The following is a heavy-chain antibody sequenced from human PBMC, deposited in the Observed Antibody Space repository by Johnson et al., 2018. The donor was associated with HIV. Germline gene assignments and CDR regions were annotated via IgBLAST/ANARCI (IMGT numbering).Heavy chain of an antibody. CDR3: AKHIGLVVYAIGAAFDI. D-gene: IGHD2-8*02. CDR1: GFTFSSYA. CDR2: ISGSGGST. V-gene: IGHV3-23*04. J-gene: IGHJ3*02. Sequence: VQLVESGGGLVQPGGSLRLSCAASGFTFSSYAMSWVRQAPGKGLEWVSAISGSGGSTYYADSVKGRFTISRDNSKNTLYLQMNSLRAEDTAVYYCAKHIGLVVYAIGAAFDIWGQGTMVTVSS.